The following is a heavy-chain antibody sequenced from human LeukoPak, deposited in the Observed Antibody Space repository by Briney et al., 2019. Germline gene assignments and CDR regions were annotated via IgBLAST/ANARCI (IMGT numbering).Heavy chain of an antibody. V-gene: IGHV1-3*01. CDR3: ARGPAAGACRY. Sequence: ASVKVSCKASGYTSTSYAMHWVRQAPGQRLEWMGWINAGNGNTKYSQKFQGRVTITRDTSASTAYMELSSLRSEDTAVYYCARGPAAGACRYWGQGTLVTVSS. D-gene: IGHD6-13*01. CDR2: INAGNGNT. J-gene: IGHJ4*02. CDR1: GYTSTSYA.